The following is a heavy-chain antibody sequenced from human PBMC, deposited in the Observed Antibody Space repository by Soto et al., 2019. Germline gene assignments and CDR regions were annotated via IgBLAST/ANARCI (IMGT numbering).Heavy chain of an antibody. CDR1: GFSFSDYC. J-gene: IGHJ3*02. Sequence: QEQLVESGGTVVQPGKSLRLSCVASGFSFSDYCMHWVRQAPGKALEWVSGLSFDGDNSHYSDSVKGRFTISRDNSRMTLFLQMNGLRPDDTARYYCAKLSVTHRWDPAESAVDIWGQGTLVTVSS. D-gene: IGHD1-26*01. CDR2: LSFDGDNS. V-gene: IGHV3-30*18. CDR3: AKLSVTHRWDPAESAVDI.